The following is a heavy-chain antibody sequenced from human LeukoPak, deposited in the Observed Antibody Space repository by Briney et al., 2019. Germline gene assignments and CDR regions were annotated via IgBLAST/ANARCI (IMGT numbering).Heavy chain of an antibody. CDR1: GFTFSSYS. D-gene: IGHD3-10*01. J-gene: IGHJ4*02. Sequence: GGSLRLSCAASGFTFSSYSMNWVRQAPGKGLEWVSSISSSSSSYIYYADSVKGRFTISRDNAKNSLYLQMNSLRAEDTAVYYCARDRRYYGSGSYQPVDYWGQGTLVTVSS. CDR3: ARDRRYYGSGSYQPVDY. CDR2: ISSSSSSYI. V-gene: IGHV3-21*01.